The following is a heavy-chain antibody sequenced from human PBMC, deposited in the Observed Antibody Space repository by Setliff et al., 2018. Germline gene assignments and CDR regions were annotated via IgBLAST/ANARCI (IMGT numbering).Heavy chain of an antibody. V-gene: IGHV4-39*07. Sequence: SETLSLTCSVSGGSISSSSYYWGWIRQPPGKGLEWIGYISYSGRTSYNPSLYSRITVSLDRSKNQFSLQLTSVTAADTAVYYCARAHTWSLPNDNSGYPGWFDPWGQGTLVTVSS. D-gene: IGHD3-22*01. J-gene: IGHJ5*02. CDR2: ISYSGRT. CDR3: ARAHTWSLPNDNSGYPGWFDP. CDR1: GGSISSSSYY.